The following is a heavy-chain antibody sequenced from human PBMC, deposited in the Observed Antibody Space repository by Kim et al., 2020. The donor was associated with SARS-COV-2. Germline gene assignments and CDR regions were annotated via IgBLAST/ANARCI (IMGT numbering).Heavy chain of an antibody. CDR2: ISYDGSNK. V-gene: IGHV3-30*18. Sequence: GGSLRLSCAASGFTFSSYGMHWVRQAPGKGLEWVAVISYDGSNKYYADSVKGRFTISRDNSKNTLYLQMNSLRAEDTAVYYCAKDPGYSSSWSYYFDYWG. CDR1: GFTFSSYG. J-gene: IGHJ4*01. D-gene: IGHD6-13*01. CDR3: AKDPGYSSSWSYYFDY.